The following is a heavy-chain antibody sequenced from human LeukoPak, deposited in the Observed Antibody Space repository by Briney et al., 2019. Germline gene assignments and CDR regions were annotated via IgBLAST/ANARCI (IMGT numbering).Heavy chain of an antibody. Sequence: GGTLRLSCAASGFTFSTYWMHWVRHPPAKGLVWVARSNSHGSATIYADSMKGRFVISRDNSKNTLYLQMSSLRVEDTAMYYCARGWLGFEDYWGQGTLVSVSS. D-gene: IGHD6-19*01. CDR3: ARGWLGFEDY. J-gene: IGHJ4*02. CDR2: SNSHGSAT. V-gene: IGHV3-74*01. CDR1: GFTFSTYW.